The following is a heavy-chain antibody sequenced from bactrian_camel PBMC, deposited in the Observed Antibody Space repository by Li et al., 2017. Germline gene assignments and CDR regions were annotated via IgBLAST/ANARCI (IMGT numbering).Heavy chain of an antibody. D-gene: IGHD4*01. Sequence: VETGGSLTLSCTTSNLPFDTLAAGWFRRAAPDKEREGVACITRSGTTTHYEDSVKGRFTISADIAKNTVYLQMNSLKPEDTGVYYCAADHPADSDLDDTELCWGQGTQVTVS. CDR3: AADHPADSDLDDTELC. CDR1: NLPFDTLA. V-gene: IGHV3S65*01. J-gene: IGHJ4*01. CDR2: ITRSGTTT.